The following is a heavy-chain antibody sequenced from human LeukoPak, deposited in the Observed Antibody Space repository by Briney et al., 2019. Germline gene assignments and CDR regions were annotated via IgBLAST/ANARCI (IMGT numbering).Heavy chain of an antibody. D-gene: IGHD6-19*01. V-gene: IGHV4-4*07. Sequence: PSETLSLTCTVSGGSISSYYWSWIRQPAGKGLEWIGRIYTSGSTNYNPSLKSRVAMSVDTSKNQFSLKLSSVTAADTAVYYCARDRRVVAGTNGMDVWGQGTTVTVSS. CDR2: IYTSGST. CDR3: ARDRRVVAGTNGMDV. J-gene: IGHJ6*02. CDR1: GGSISSYY.